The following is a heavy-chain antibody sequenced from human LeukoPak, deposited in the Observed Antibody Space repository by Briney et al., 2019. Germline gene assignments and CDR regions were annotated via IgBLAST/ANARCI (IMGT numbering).Heavy chain of an antibody. CDR1: GGSISSTTYY. CDR2: IYYSGNT. V-gene: IGHV4-39*01. CDR3: ARLAAARLVEDY. Sequence: PSETLSLTCIVSGGSISSTTYYWGWIRQPPGKRLEWIGSIYYSGNTYYNPSLKSRVTVSVDTSKNQFSLKLSSVTAADTAVYYCARLAAARLVEDYWGQGTLVTVSS. D-gene: IGHD6-6*01. J-gene: IGHJ4*02.